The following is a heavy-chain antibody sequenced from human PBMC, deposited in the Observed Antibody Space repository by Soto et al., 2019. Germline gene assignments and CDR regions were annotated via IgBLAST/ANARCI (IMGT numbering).Heavy chain of an antibody. V-gene: IGHV1-2*02. CDR3: ARPDQEYQLLYAY. D-gene: IGHD2-2*02. CDR1: GYTFTGCY. CDR2: INPNSGGT. Sequence: ASVKVSCKASGYTFTGCYMHWVRQAPGQGLEWMGWINPNSGGTNYAQKFQGRVTMTRDTSISTAYMELSRLRSDDTAVYYCARPDQEYQLLYAYWGQGTLVTVSS. J-gene: IGHJ4*02.